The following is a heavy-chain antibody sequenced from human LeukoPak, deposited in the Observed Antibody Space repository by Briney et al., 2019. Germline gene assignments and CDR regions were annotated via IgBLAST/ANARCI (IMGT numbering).Heavy chain of an antibody. CDR1: GYTFTGYY. V-gene: IGHV1-2*02. CDR2: INPNSGGT. Sequence: ASVKVSCKASGYTFTGYYMHWVRQAPGQGLEWMGWINPNSGGTNYAQKFQGRVTKTRDTSISTAYMELSRLRSDDTAVYYCARDPHDLGHFWSGYPLDYWGQGTLVTVSS. CDR3: ARDPHDLGHFWSGYPLDY. J-gene: IGHJ4*02. D-gene: IGHD3-3*02.